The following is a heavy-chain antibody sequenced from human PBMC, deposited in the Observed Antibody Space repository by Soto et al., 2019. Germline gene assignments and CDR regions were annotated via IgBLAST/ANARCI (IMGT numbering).Heavy chain of an antibody. Sequence: SETMSLTGTVSGGSISSSSYYWGWIRQPPEKGLEWIGSIYYSGCTYYNPSLKSRVTISVDTSKNQFSLKLSSVTAADTAVYYCARHSTDYYDSSGYPNDAFDIWGQGTMVTVSS. V-gene: IGHV4-39*01. J-gene: IGHJ3*02. CDR3: ARHSTDYYDSSGYPNDAFDI. CDR2: IYYSGCT. D-gene: IGHD3-22*01. CDR1: GGSISSSSYY.